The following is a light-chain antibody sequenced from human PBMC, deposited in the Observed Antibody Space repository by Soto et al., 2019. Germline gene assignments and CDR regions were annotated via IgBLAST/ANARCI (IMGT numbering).Light chain of an antibody. V-gene: IGLV1-44*01. CDR1: SSNIGINT. CDR3: AAWDDSLGAYV. CDR2: TDN. Sequence: QSLLTQPPSASGTPGQRVTISCSGSSSNIGINTVNWYQQVPGTAPKLLIYTDNQRPSGVPDRFSGSKSGTSASLAISGLQSEDGADYYCAAWDDSLGAYVFGTGTKVTVL. J-gene: IGLJ1*01.